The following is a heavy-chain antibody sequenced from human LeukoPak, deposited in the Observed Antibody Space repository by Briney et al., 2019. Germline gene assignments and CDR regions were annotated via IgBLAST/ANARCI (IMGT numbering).Heavy chain of an antibody. Sequence: ASVKVSCKASGYTFTGYYMHWVRQAPGQGLEWMGWINPNSGGTNYAQKFQGRATMTRDTSISTAYMELSRLRSDDTAVYYCARPQGYCTNGVCYSYYYYGMDVWGQGTTVTVSS. CDR3: ARPQGYCTNGVCYSYYYYGMDV. D-gene: IGHD2-8*01. V-gene: IGHV1-2*02. J-gene: IGHJ6*02. CDR2: INPNSGGT. CDR1: GYTFTGYY.